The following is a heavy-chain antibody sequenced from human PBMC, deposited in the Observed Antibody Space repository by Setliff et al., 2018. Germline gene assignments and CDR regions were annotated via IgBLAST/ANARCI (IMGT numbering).Heavy chain of an antibody. V-gene: IGHV4-59*01. CDR1: GGSISSYY. CDR2: IYYSGST. CDR3: AREHGYSYGQTYYYYGMDV. J-gene: IGHJ6*02. Sequence: ASETLSLTCTVSGGSISSYYWSWIRQPPGKGLEWIGYIYYSGSTNYNPSLKSRVTISVDTSKNQFSLKLSSVTAADTAVYYCAREHGYSYGQTYYYYGMDVWGQGTTVTVS. D-gene: IGHD5-18*01.